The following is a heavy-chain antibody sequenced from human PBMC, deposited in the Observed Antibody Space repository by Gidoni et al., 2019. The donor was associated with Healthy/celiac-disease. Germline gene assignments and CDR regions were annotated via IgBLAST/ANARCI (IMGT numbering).Heavy chain of an antibody. Sequence: QLQLQESGPGLVKPSETLSLTCTVSGGSISSSSYYWGWILPPPGKGVEWIGSIYYSGSTYYNPSLKSRVTISVDTSKNQFSLKLSSVTAADTAVYYCARHVRFGSGDLVATTNHYYYYMDVWGKGTTVTVSS. CDR2: IYYSGST. J-gene: IGHJ6*03. CDR1: GGSISSSSYY. D-gene: IGHD5-12*01. CDR3: ARHVRFGSGDLVATTNHYYYYMDV. V-gene: IGHV4-39*01.